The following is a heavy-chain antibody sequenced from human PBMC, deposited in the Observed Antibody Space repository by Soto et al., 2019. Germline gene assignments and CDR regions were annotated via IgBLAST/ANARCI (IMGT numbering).Heavy chain of an antibody. CDR2: VCYDGSNK. J-gene: IGHJ4*02. CDR3: AREYCSVGSCSSYAY. D-gene: IGHD2-15*01. CDR1: GFTFSSYG. V-gene: IGHV3-33*01. Sequence: QVQLVESGGGVVQPGRSLRLCCAASGFTFSSYGMHWVRQAPGKGLEWVAVVCYDGSNKYYADSVKGRFTISRDNSKHPLYLHMNSLRTVATAVYYCAREYCSVGSCSSYAYWGQGTLVTVSS.